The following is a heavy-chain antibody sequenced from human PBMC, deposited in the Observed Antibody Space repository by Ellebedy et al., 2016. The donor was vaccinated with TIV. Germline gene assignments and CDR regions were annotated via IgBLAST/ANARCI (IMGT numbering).Heavy chain of an antibody. CDR1: GYTFTGYY. CDR2: ISAYNGNT. D-gene: IGHD3-10*01. Sequence: ASVKVSXKASGYTFTGYYMHWVRQALGQGLEWMGWISAYNGNTNYAQKLQGRVTMTRDTSTSTVYMELSSLRSEDTAVYYCARGRSRGMQFDYWGQGTLVTVSS. J-gene: IGHJ4*02. CDR3: ARGRSRGMQFDY. V-gene: IGHV1-18*04.